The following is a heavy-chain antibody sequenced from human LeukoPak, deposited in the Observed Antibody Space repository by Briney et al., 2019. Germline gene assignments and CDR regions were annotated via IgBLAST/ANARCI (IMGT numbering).Heavy chain of an antibody. CDR1: GYTFTSYY. CDR3: ARGEIVVVPAAIEARPSLDY. Sequence: ASVKVSCKASGYTFTSYYMHWVRQAPGQGLEWMGIINPSGGSTSYAQKFQGRVTMTRDTSTSTVYMELSSLRSEDTAVYYCARGEIVVVPAAIEARPSLDYWGQGTLVTVSS. V-gene: IGHV1-46*01. D-gene: IGHD2-2*01. CDR2: INPSGGST. J-gene: IGHJ4*02.